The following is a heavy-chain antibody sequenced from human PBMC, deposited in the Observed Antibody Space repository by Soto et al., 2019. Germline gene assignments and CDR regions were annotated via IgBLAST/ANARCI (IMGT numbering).Heavy chain of an antibody. CDR1: GGSISSGGYY. Sequence: SETLSLTCTVSGGSISSGGYYWSWIRQHPGKGLEWIGYIYYSGSTYYNPSLKSRVTISVDTSKNQFSLKLSSVTSADTAVYYCASVYGDHKLGDYWGQGTLVTVSS. CDR2: IYYSGST. D-gene: IGHD4-17*01. J-gene: IGHJ4*02. V-gene: IGHV4-31*03. CDR3: ASVYGDHKLGDY.